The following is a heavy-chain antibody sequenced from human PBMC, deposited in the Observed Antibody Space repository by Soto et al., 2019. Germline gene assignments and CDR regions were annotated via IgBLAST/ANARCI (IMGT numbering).Heavy chain of an antibody. Sequence: GESLKISCAASGFTFSNAWMSWVRQAPGKGLEWVGRIKSKTDGGTTDYAAPVKGRFTISRDDSKNTLYLQMNSLKTDDTAVYYCTTQIPGHNCWSGYDAFDIWGQGTMVTVSS. CDR3: TTQIPGHNCWSGYDAFDI. CDR2: IKSKTDGGTT. J-gene: IGHJ3*02. CDR1: GFTFSNAW. V-gene: IGHV3-15*01. D-gene: IGHD3-3*01.